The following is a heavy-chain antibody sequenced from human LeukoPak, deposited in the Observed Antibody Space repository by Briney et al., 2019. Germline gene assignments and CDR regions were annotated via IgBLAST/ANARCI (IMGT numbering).Heavy chain of an antibody. V-gene: IGHV3-21*01. CDR3: ARDVGLASPDY. Sequence: GRSLRLSCAASGFTFSSYSMNWVRQAPGKGLEWVSSITSSGSYIYYADSVKGRFTISRDNAKNSLYLQMNSLRAEDTAVYYCARDVGLASPDYWGQGTLVTVSS. D-gene: IGHD3-16*01. J-gene: IGHJ4*02. CDR2: ITSSGSYI. CDR1: GFTFSSYS.